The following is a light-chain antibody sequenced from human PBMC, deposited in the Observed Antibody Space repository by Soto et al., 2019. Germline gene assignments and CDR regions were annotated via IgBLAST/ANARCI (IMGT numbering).Light chain of an antibody. J-gene: IGKJ2*01. CDR3: QQRSSRSSLYT. V-gene: IGKV3-15*01. Sequence: DIEMTQSPSTLSASPRDRATLSCRASQIVRSNLAWYQQKPGQAPRLLIYGASTRATGIPARFSGSGSGTEFTLTISSRQSEDFSVYYCQQRSSRSSLYTFGRGTKVDI. CDR2: GAS. CDR1: QIVRSN.